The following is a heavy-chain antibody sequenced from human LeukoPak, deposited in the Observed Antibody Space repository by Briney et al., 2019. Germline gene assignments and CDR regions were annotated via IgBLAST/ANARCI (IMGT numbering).Heavy chain of an antibody. CDR2: INSDGSIT. D-gene: IGHD5-18*01. J-gene: IGHJ3*02. CDR3: ARVGYNYGSDAFDM. CDR1: GFTFRTYW. Sequence: GGSLRLSCAASGFTFRTYWMYWVRQVPGKGLVWVSRINSDGSITSYADSVTGRFTISRDNAKNTLYLQMNSLRAEDTAVYYCARVGYNYGSDAFDMWGQGTMVTVSS. V-gene: IGHV3-74*01.